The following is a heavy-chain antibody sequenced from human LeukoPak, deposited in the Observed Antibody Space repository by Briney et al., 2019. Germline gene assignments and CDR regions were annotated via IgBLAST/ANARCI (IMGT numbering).Heavy chain of an antibody. CDR3: ARAGVLLWFGELLAGAFDI. CDR2: FDPEDGET. Sequence: GASVKVSCKVSGYTLTELSMHWVRQAPGKGLEWMGGFDPEDGETIYAQKFQGRVTVTEDTSTDTAYMELSSLRSEDTAVYYCARAGVLLWFGELLAGAFDIWGQGTMVTVSS. V-gene: IGHV1-24*01. D-gene: IGHD3-10*01. J-gene: IGHJ3*02. CDR1: GYTLTELS.